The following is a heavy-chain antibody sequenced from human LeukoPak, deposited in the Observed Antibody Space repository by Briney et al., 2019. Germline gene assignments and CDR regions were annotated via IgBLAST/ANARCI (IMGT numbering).Heavy chain of an antibody. CDR2: IYYSGST. J-gene: IGHJ4*02. CDR3: ARDFLDFDWLLFDY. D-gene: IGHD3-9*01. Sequence: PSETLSLTCTVSGGSISSGDYYWSWIRQPPWKGLEWLGYIYYSGSTYYNPSLKSRVTISVDTSKNQFSLKLSSVTAADTAVYYCARDFLDFDWLLFDYWGQGTLVTVSS. V-gene: IGHV4-30-4*02. CDR1: GGSISSGDYY.